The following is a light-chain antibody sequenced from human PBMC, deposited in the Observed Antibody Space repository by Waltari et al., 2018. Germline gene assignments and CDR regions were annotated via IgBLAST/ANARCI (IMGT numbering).Light chain of an antibody. CDR2: GAS. J-gene: IGKJ1*01. CDR3: QQYATSVWA. V-gene: IGKV3-20*01. CDR1: QFIDSKY. Sequence: VLTQSPGIVSLSPGEGATLSCRASQFIDSKYLAWHQQKPGQAPRLLFYGASNRATGVPARFRGGLSGTDFTLTLTRVEPEDFAVYYCQQYATSVWAFGQGTKVEIK.